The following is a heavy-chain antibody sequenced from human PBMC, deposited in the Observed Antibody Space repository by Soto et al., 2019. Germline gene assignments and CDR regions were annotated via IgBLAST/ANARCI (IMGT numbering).Heavy chain of an antibody. V-gene: IGHV4-34*01. D-gene: IGHD6-13*01. Sequence: CLTCAVYGGSFSGYYCRWIRQPPGKGLERIGEINHSGSTNYNPSLKSRVTISVDTSKNQFSLKLSSVTAADTAVYYCARCSTHRWFDPWGQGTLVTVSS. J-gene: IGHJ5*02. CDR2: INHSGST. CDR3: ARCSTHRWFDP. CDR1: GGSFSGYY.